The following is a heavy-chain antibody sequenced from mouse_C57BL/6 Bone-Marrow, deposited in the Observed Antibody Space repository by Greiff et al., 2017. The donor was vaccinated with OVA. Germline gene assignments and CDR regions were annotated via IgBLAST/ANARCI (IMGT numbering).Heavy chain of an antibody. Sequence: EVKLQESGGGLVKPGGSLKLSCAASGFTFSDYGMHWVRQAPEKGLEWVAYISSGSSTIYYADTVKGRFTISRDNAKNTLFLQMTSLRSEDTAMYYCARFYYYGSSQYYFDYWGQGTTLTVSS. V-gene: IGHV5-17*01. CDR1: GFTFSDYG. D-gene: IGHD1-1*01. CDR3: ARFYYYGSSQYYFDY. CDR2: ISSGSSTI. J-gene: IGHJ2*01.